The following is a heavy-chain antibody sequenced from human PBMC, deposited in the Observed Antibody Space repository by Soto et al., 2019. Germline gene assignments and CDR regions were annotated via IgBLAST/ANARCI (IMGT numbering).Heavy chain of an antibody. CDR3: AREWSAFDY. CDR1: GVSITSYK. D-gene: IGHD2-15*01. Sequence: QVQLQEWGPGLVKPSETLSLTCTVSGVSITSYKWSWIRQSPGKGLEWIAYMYSSGSSSYNPSLKSRVTISVDTSKNQYSLKVNSATAADTAVYYCAREWSAFDYWGQGILVTVSS. V-gene: IGHV4-59*01. J-gene: IGHJ4*02. CDR2: MYSSGSS.